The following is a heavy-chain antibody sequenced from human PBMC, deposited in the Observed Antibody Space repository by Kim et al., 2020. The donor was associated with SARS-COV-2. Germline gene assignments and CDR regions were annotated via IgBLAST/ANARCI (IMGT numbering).Heavy chain of an antibody. CDR2: ISSSSSYI. CDR1: GFTFSSYS. V-gene: IGHV3-21*01. D-gene: IGHD6-6*01. J-gene: IGHJ4*02. Sequence: GGSLRLSCAASGFTFSSYSMNWVRQAPGKGLEWVSSISSSSSYIYYADSVKGRFTISRDNAKNSLYLQMNSLRAEDTAAYYCARDFLPIAARPSVYFDYWGQGTLVTVSS. CDR3: ARDFLPIAARPSVYFDY.